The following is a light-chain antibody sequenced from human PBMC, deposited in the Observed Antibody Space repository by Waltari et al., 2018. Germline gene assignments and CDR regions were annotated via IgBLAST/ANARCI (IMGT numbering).Light chain of an antibody. CDR1: SSNSGRDT. J-gene: IGLJ3*02. CDR3: ATWDDTLHGCWV. CDR2: TDN. Sequence: QSVLTQPPSASGTPGQRVTIPCSGSSSNSGRDTGTCVQHRPGTAPKLPIYTDNQRPSGFPDRFSGSKSGTSASLAISGLQSEDEADYYCATWDDTLHGCWVFGGGTKLTVL. V-gene: IGLV1-44*01.